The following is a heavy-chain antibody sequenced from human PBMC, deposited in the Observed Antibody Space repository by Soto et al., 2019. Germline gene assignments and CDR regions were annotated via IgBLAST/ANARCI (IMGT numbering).Heavy chain of an antibody. CDR1: GGSISSGNYY. Sequence: PSETLSLTCTVSGGSISSGNYYWSWIRQHPGKGLEWIGYIYYSGSTSYNPSLKGRFIISRDNAKSSLYLQMKSLRAEDTAVYYCASSNYDSPIPLYYWCQGTLVTVSS. J-gene: IGHJ4*02. V-gene: IGHV4-30-4*08. D-gene: IGHD3-22*01. CDR3: ASSNYDSPIPLYY. CDR2: IYYSGST.